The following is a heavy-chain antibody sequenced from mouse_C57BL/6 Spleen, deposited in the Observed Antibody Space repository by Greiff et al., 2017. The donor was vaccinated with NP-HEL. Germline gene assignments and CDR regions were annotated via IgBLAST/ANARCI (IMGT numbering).Heavy chain of an antibody. CDR2: INPNNGGT. CDR3: ARGYGSSYWWYFDV. Sequence: VQLKQSGPELVKPGASVKIPCKASGYTFTDYNMDWVKQSHGKSLEWIGDINPNNGGTIYNQKFKGKATLTVDKSSSTAYMELRSLTSEDTAVYYCARGYGSSYWWYFDVWGTGTTVTVSS. J-gene: IGHJ1*03. CDR1: GYTFTDYN. V-gene: IGHV1-18*01. D-gene: IGHD1-1*01.